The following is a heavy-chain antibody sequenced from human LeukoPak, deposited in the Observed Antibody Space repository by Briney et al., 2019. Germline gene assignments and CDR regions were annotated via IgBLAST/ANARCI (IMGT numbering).Heavy chain of an antibody. CDR2: ISPGDSDT. V-gene: IGHV5-51*01. CDR1: GYSFTSLW. J-gene: IGHJ2*01. Sequence: GESLRISCEGSGYSFTSLWIGWVRQMPGKGLEWMGIISPGDSDTRYSPSFQGQVTISAEKSIRTAYLQWSSLKASGTAMYYCARHIGEGFDLWGRGTLVTVSS. CDR3: ARHIGEGFDL. D-gene: IGHD2-15*01.